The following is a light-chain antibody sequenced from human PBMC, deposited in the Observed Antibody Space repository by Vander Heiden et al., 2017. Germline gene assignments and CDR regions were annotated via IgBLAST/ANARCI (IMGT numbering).Light chain of an antibody. V-gene: IGKV1-39*01. CDR1: QTISNY. Sequence: DIQLTQSPSSLSASVVDRVNITCRASQTISNYLNWYQQIPGKAPQLLIHAASTLQSGVPSRFSGSGSGTDFTLAISSLQPEDFAIYYCQQSYGDPTFGQGTKVEIK. CDR2: AAS. CDR3: QQSYGDPT. J-gene: IGKJ1*01.